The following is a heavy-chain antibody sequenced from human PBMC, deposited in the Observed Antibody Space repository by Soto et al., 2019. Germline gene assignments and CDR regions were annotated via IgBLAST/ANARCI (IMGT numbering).Heavy chain of an antibody. V-gene: IGHV1-69*06. CDR3: ARITIFVVVPNYSGMDI. Sequence: ASVKVSCKASGGTFSSYAISWVRQAPGQGLEWMGGMIPIVGTANYAQKFQGRVTITADKSTSTAYMELSSLRSEDTAVYYCARITIFVVVPNYSGMDILGQGNTVTISS. J-gene: IGHJ6*02. D-gene: IGHD3-3*01. CDR2: MIPIVGTA. CDR1: GGTFSSYA.